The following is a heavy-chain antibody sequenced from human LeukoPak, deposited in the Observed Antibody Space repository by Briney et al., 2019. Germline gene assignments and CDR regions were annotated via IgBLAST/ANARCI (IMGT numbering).Heavy chain of an antibody. D-gene: IGHD5-12*01. CDR1: GFTFSSYA. CDR2: ISGSGGST. J-gene: IGHJ4*02. Sequence: PGGSLRLSCAASGFTFSSYAMSWVRQAPGKGLEWVSAISGSGGSTYYADSVKGRFTISRDNSKNTLYLQMNSLRAEDTAVYYCATSGYSGYGIDYWGQGTLVAVSS. CDR3: ATSGYSGYGIDY. V-gene: IGHV3-23*01.